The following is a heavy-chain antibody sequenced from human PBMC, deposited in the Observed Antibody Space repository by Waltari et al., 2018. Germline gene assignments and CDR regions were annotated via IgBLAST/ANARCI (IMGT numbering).Heavy chain of an antibody. D-gene: IGHD6-6*01. CDR2: IYYSGST. J-gene: IGHJ4*02. Sequence: QLQLQESGPGLVKPSETLSLTCTVSGGSISSSSYSWGWIRQPPGKGLEWIGSIYYSGSTYYNPSLKSRVTISVDTSKNQFSLKLSSVTAADTAVYYCARREAARHFDYWGQGTLVTVSS. CDR3: ARREAARHFDY. CDR1: GGSISSSSYS. V-gene: IGHV4-39*01.